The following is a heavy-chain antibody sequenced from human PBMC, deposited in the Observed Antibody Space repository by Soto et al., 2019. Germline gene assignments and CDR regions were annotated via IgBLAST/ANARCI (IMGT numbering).Heavy chain of an antibody. CDR2: IYFGGNT. CDR3: ARHLSTTIAPLPFDY. CDR1: GLSISRNYF. D-gene: IGHD1-1*01. J-gene: IGHJ4*02. Sequence: SETLSLTCAVSGLSISRNYFWAGFRQPQGRGLEWIGSIYFGGNTYYTPSLKSRVTISADLSKNQFSLELDSVTAADTAVYYCARHLSTTIAPLPFDYWGQGTLVTVSS. V-gene: IGHV4-39*01.